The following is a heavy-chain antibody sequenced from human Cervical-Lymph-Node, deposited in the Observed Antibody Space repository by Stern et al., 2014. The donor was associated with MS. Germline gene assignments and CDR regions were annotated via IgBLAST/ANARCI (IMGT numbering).Heavy chain of an antibody. V-gene: IGHV2-5*02. CDR1: GFSLSTSGVG. Sequence: QITLKESGPTLVKPTQTLTLTCTFSGFSLSTSGVGVGWIRQHPGKALEWLALIYWDDDKRYSPSLKSRVTITKDTSKNQVVLTMTNMDPVDTATYYCAHRLGAVAAFDYWGQGTLVTVSS. J-gene: IGHJ4*02. D-gene: IGHD6-19*01. CDR3: AHRLGAVAAFDY. CDR2: IYWDDDK.